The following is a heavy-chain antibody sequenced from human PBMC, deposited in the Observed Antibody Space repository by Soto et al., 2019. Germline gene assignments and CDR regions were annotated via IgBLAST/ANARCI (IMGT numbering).Heavy chain of an antibody. CDR1: GGSISNYY. Sequence: SETLSLTCTVSGGSISNYYWIWIRQPPGKGLEWIGYIHYSGNTKYNPSLKSRVTISADTSKDQFSLKLTSVTAADTAVYYCARGHYDFWGGYFATIDYWGQGTLVTVSS. CDR3: ARGHYDFWGGYFATIDY. CDR2: IHYSGNT. V-gene: IGHV4-59*08. J-gene: IGHJ4*02. D-gene: IGHD3-3*01.